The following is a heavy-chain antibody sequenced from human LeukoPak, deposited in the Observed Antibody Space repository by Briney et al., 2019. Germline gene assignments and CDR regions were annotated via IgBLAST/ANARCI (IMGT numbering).Heavy chain of an antibody. V-gene: IGHV5-51*01. J-gene: IGHJ4*02. Sequence: GESLKISCKGSGYSFTSYWIGWVRQMPGKGLEWMGIIYPGDSDTRYSPSFQGQVTISADKSISTAYLQWSSLKASDTAMYYCASQTGYSYGYGYFDYWGQGTLVTVSS. CDR1: GYSFTSYW. D-gene: IGHD5-18*01. CDR2: IYPGDSDT. CDR3: ASQTGYSYGYGYFDY.